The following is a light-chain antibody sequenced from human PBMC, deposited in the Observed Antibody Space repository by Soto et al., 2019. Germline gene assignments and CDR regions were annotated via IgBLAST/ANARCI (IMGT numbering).Light chain of an antibody. J-gene: IGLJ2*01. Sequence: QAVVTQESSVTVSPGETVTLTCGSNTGPVTNDHFPIWFQQKPGQPPTTLVHSTSNKKSWTPARFSGSLLGGKAALTLSGVRPEDEADYYCQLYFGGPQIFGGGTKLTVL. CDR2: STS. CDR3: QLYFGGPQI. V-gene: IGLV7-43*01. CDR1: TGPVTNDHF.